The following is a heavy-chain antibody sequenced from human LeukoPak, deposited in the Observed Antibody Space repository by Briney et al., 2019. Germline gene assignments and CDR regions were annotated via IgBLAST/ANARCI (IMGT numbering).Heavy chain of an antibody. Sequence: RASVKVSCRASVYTFTSYYIHWVRQAPGQGLEWMGWINPNSGGTNYPQKFRGRVTMTRATSISTANMELSRLRSDDTAVYYCARVSLTMIQGAEPLDYWGQGTLVTVSS. CDR3: ARVSLTMIQGAEPLDY. CDR2: INPNSGGT. D-gene: IGHD3-10*01. J-gene: IGHJ4*02. CDR1: VYTFTSYY. V-gene: IGHV1-2*02.